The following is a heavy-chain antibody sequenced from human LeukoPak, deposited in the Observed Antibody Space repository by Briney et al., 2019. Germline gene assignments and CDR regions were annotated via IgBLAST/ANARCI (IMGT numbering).Heavy chain of an antibody. CDR3: ARHNGDSPTDAFDI. J-gene: IGHJ3*02. D-gene: IGHD4-17*01. CDR2: IYYSGST. V-gene: IGHV4-39*01. Sequence: SETLSLTCTVSGGSISSSSYYWGWIRQPPGKGPEWIGSIYYSGSTYYNPSLKSRVTISVDTSKNQFSLKLSSVTAADTAVYYCARHNGDSPTDAFDIWGQGTMVTVSS. CDR1: GGSISSSSYY.